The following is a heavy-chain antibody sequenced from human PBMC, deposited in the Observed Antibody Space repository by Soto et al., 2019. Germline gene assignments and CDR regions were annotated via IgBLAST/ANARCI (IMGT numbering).Heavy chain of an antibody. J-gene: IGHJ4*02. V-gene: IGHV3-30*18. Sequence: QVQLVESGGGVVQPGRSLRLSCAASGFTFSSNGMHWVRQAPGKGLEWVAVMSNDGSHTSYADSAKGRFTISRDNSMNTLYLQMNSLRAEDSGIYYCTKGCSSSSNCYIIDYWGQGALVTVSS. CDR3: TKGCSSSSNCYIIDY. CDR1: GFTFSSNG. CDR2: MSNDGSHT. D-gene: IGHD2-15*01.